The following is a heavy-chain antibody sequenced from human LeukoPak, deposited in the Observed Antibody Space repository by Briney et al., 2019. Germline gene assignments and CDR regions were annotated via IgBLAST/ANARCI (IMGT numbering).Heavy chain of an antibody. CDR3: ASSLSVIKDY. J-gene: IGHJ4*02. CDR1: GFTFSSYS. D-gene: IGHD3-22*01. CDR2: ISSSSSYI. V-gene: IGHV3-21*01. Sequence: GSLRLSCAASGFTFSSYSMNWVRQAPGKGLEWVSSISSSSSYIYYADSVKGRFTISRDNAKNSLYLQMNSLRAEDTAVYYCASSLSVIKDYWGQGTLVTVSS.